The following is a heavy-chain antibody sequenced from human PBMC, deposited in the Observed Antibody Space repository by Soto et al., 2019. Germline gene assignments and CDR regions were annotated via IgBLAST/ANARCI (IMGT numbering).Heavy chain of an antibody. CDR1: GFAFSTYW. Sequence: EVQLVESGGGLVQPGGSLRLSCAASGFAFSTYWMHWVRQAPGKGLVSVSRINSDGSSTSYADSVKGRFTISRDNAKNTLYLQMNSLRAEDTAVYYCASQYGDRRYLDYWGQGTLVTVSS. V-gene: IGHV3-74*01. CDR3: ASQYGDRRYLDY. D-gene: IGHD4-17*01. J-gene: IGHJ4*02. CDR2: INSDGSST.